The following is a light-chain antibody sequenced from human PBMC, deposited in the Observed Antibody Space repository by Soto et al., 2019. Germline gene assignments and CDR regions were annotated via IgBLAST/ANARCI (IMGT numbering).Light chain of an antibody. V-gene: IGKV3-20*01. CDR2: GAS. CDR3: QQYGRSPLVT. Sequence: EIVLTQSPGTLSLSPGERATLSCRASQSVSSSYLAWYQQKPGQATRLLIYGASSRATVNPDRFRGSGSVTDFTLTISRLEPEVFAMLYCQQYGRSPLVTFGQGTRLEIK. J-gene: IGKJ5*01. CDR1: QSVSSSY.